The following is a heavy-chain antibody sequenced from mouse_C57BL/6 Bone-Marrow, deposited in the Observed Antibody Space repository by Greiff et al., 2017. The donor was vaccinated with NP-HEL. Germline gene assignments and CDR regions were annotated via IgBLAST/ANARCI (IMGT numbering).Heavy chain of an antibody. CDR3: TTFYGPPYYFDY. D-gene: IGHD1-1*02. CDR1: GFNIKDYY. J-gene: IGHJ2*01. Sequence: EVKLMESGAELVRPGASVKLSCTASGFNIKDYYMHWVKQRPEQGLEWIGRIDPEDGDTEYAPKFPGKAPMTADTSSNTAYLQLSSLTSEDTAVYYCTTFYGPPYYFDYWGQGTTLTVSS. V-gene: IGHV14-1*01. CDR2: IDPEDGDT.